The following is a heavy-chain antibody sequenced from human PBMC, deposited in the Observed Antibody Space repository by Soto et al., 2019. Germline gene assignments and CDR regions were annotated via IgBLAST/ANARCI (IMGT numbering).Heavy chain of an antibody. D-gene: IGHD2-21*01. V-gene: IGHV1-2*04. CDR1: GYTFTSYD. CDR3: ARGVVLGMDV. CDR2: INPNSGGT. Sequence: ASVTVSCKASGYTFTSYDMHWVRQAPGQGLEWMGWINPNSGGTNYAQKFQGWVTMTRDTSISTAYMELSRLRSDDTAVYYCARGVVLGMDVWGQGTTVTVSS. J-gene: IGHJ6*02.